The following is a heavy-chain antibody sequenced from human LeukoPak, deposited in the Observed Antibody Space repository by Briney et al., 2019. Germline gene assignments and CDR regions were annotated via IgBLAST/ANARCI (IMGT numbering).Heavy chain of an antibody. CDR3: ARGRDYGDYNWFDP. J-gene: IGHJ5*02. D-gene: IGHD4-17*01. CDR1: GGSISSGSYY. Sequence: SETLSLTCTVSGGSISSGSYYWSWIRRPAGKGLEWIGRIYTRGSTNYNPSLNSRVTISVDTSKNQFSLKQSSVTAADTAVYYCARGRDYGDYNWFDPWGQGTLVTVSS. CDR2: IYTRGST. V-gene: IGHV4-61*02.